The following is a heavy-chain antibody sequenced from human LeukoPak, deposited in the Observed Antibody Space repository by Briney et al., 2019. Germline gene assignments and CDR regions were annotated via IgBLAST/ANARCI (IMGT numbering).Heavy chain of an antibody. V-gene: IGHV4-34*01. J-gene: IGHJ5*02. CDR3: ARGTRGWEDTNWFDP. CDR1: GGSFSGYY. D-gene: IGHD6-19*01. Sequence: PSETLSLTCAVYGGSFSGYYWSWIRQPPGKGLEWIGEINHSGSTNYNPSLKSRVTISVDTSKNQFSLKLSSVTAADTAAYYCARGTRGWEDTNWFDPWGQGTLVTVSS. CDR2: INHSGST.